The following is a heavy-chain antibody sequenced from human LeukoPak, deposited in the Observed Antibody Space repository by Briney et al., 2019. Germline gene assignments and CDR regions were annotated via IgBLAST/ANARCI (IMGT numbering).Heavy chain of an antibody. V-gene: IGHV4-59*01. J-gene: IGHJ4*02. CDR2: ILHSGGT. D-gene: IGHD2/OR15-2a*01. Sequence: PSETLSLTCSVSGDSISDDYWTWLRQPPGKGLEWIGYILHSGGTHYNPSLESRVTISADTSKNQFSLKLKSVTAADTAVYFCARGDFRFDYWGQGALVTVSS. CDR3: ARGDFRFDY. CDR1: GDSISDDY.